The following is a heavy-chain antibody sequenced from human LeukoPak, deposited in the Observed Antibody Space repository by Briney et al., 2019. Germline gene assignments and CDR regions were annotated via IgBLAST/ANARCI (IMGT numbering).Heavy chain of an antibody. CDR1: GGSISSYY. CDR3: ARRLTIGADYFDY. V-gene: IGHV4-59*01. CDR2: IHDSGST. Sequence: SETLSLTCTASGGSISSYYWSWIRQPPGKGLEWIGYIHDSGSTNYNPSLKSRVTISVDTSKKRFSLKLSSVTAADTAMYYCARRLTIGADYFDYWGQGTLVTVSS. D-gene: IGHD4-11*01. J-gene: IGHJ4*02.